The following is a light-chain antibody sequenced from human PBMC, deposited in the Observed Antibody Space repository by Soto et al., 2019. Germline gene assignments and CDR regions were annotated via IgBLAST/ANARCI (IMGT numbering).Light chain of an antibody. Sequence: QSALTQPASVSGSPGQSITISCTGANSDVRIYDYASWYQQHPGKAPKLIIYEVSNRPSGVSNRFSGFKSGNTASLTISGLQPEDEADYYCGSYTATSPLEVFGGGTKLTVL. V-gene: IGLV2-14*01. CDR1: NSDVRIYDY. CDR2: EVS. J-gene: IGLJ2*01. CDR3: GSYTATSPLEV.